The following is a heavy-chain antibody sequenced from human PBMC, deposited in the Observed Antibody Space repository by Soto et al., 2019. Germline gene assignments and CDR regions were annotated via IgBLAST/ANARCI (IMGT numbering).Heavy chain of an antibody. CDR2: VYCSGRN. D-gene: IGHD3-9*01. CDR3: ARHESNILTGWNWFDP. J-gene: IGHJ5*02. CDR1: GGSISSSSYY. Sequence: SETLSLTCTVSGGSISSSSYYWGWIRQPPGKGLEWIGSVYCSGRNYYNPSLKSRVTIPVDTSKNQFSLKLSSVTAAETAVYYCARHESNILTGWNWFDPWGQGTLVTVSS. V-gene: IGHV4-39*01.